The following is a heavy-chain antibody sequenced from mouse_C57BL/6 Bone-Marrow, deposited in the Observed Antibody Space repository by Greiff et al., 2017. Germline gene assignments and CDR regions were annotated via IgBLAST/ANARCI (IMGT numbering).Heavy chain of an antibody. Sequence: VQLKESGGDLVKPGGSLKLSCAASGFTFSSYGMSWVRQTPDTRLEWVATISSGGSYTYYPDSVKGRFTISRDNAKNTLYLQMSSLKSEDTAMYYCARRYYDGYYVWFAYWGQGTLVTVSA. CDR2: ISSGGSYT. J-gene: IGHJ3*01. V-gene: IGHV5-6*01. CDR3: ARRYYDGYYVWFAY. D-gene: IGHD2-3*01. CDR1: GFTFSSYG.